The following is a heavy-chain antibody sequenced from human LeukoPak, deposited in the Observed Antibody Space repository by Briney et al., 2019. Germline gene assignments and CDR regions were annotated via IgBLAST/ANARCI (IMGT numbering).Heavy chain of an antibody. CDR3: TREPWGAKGAAWGMDV. CDR1: GFTFSSYA. V-gene: IGHV3-30*14. D-gene: IGHD1-26*01. CDR2: ISYDGSNK. J-gene: IGHJ6*02. Sequence: PGGSLRLSCAASGFTFSSYAMHWVRQAPGKGLEWVAVISYDGSNKYYADSVKGRFTISRDNSKNTLYLQMDSLRAEDTAVYYCTREPWGAKGAAWGMDVWGQGTTVTVSS.